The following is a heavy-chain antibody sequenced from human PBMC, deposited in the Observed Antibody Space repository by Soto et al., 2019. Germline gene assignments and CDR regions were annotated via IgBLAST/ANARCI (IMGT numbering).Heavy chain of an antibody. Sequence: QVQLVESGGGVVQSGRSLRLSCAASGFNFSDFAMHWVRQAPGKGLEWVAIIWFDGSKEYYGDSVKGRFTISRDNFKNTLHLQMNSLRVADTAVYYCGRRNIGDYGIDFWGQGTLVAVSS. V-gene: IGHV3-33*01. CDR2: IWFDGSKE. J-gene: IGHJ4*02. CDR1: GFNFSDFA. D-gene: IGHD3-10*01. CDR3: GRRNIGDYGIDF.